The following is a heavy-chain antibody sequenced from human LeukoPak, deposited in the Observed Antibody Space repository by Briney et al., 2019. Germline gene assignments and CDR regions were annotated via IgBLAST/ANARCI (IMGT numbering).Heavy chain of an antibody. CDR3: ARDRVNEYCSSTSCPRVHYMDV. CDR2: TRGSGGST. V-gene: IGHV3-23*01. Sequence: GGSLRLSCAASGFTFSNYAMNWVRQAPGKGLEWVSTTRGSGGSTYYADSVKGRFTISRDYFKNTLYLHANSLRAEDTAIYYCARDRVNEYCSSTSCPRVHYMDVWGKGTTVTVSS. J-gene: IGHJ6*03. D-gene: IGHD2-2*01. CDR1: GFTFSNYA.